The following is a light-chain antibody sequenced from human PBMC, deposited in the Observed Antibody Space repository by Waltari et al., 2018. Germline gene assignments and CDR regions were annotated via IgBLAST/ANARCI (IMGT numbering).Light chain of an antibody. CDR3: QQYGYSSWT. Sequence: IVLTQSPGTLSLSPGERATLSCRASQRVTYNYLAWFQRKPGQAPRLLVDGASTRATGIPDRCSGRWSGTDFPLTITRLEPEDVAVYYCQQYGYSSWTFGQGTKVEIK. J-gene: IGKJ1*01. V-gene: IGKV3-20*01. CDR1: QRVTYNY. CDR2: GAS.